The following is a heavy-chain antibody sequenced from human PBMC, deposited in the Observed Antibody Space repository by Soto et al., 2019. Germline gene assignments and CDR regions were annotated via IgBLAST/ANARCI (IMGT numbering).Heavy chain of an antibody. CDR1: GFTFSSYG. CDR2: IWYDGSKE. J-gene: IGHJ4*02. V-gene: IGHV3-33*01. CDR3: ARVRDSYLDY. D-gene: IGHD2-21*01. Sequence: QVQLVESGGGVVQPGRSLKLSCAASGFTFSSYGIHWVRQAPGKGLEWVGVIWYDGSKEYYADSVKGRFTISRDNSKNALALQMNSLRAEDTAVYYCARVRDSYLDYWGQGTLVTVSS.